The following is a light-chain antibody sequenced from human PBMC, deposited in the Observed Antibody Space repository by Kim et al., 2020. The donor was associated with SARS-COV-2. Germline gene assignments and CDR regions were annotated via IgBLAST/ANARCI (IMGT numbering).Light chain of an antibody. CDR1: SLRSYY. Sequence: SSELPQDPAVSVALGQTVRITCQGDSLRSYYASWYQHKPGQAPVLVIYGKNNRPSGIPDRFSGSSAGNTASLTINGAQAEDEADYYCNSRDSSGNHWVFG. CDR3: NSRDSSGNHWV. CDR2: GKN. J-gene: IGLJ3*02. V-gene: IGLV3-19*01.